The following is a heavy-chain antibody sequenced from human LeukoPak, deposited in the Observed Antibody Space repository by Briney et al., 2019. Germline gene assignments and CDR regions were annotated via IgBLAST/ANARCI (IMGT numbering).Heavy chain of an antibody. D-gene: IGHD3-22*01. CDR3: TRDLSGHYSIDY. CDR2: ISDNGRNI. Sequence: GRSLRLSCAASGFTFSRYAIHWVRQAPGKGLEWVAFISDNGRNIDYADSVKGRFTISRDNSKNTLYLQVNNLRPEDTAVYYCTRDLSGHYSIDYWGQGTLVTVSS. V-gene: IGHV3-30*04. CDR1: GFTFSRYA. J-gene: IGHJ4*02.